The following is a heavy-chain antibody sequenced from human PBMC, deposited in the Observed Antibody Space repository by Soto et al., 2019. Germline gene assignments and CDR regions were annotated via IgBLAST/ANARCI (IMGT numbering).Heavy chain of an antibody. D-gene: IGHD5-18*01. CDR1: GFTFSSYA. J-gene: IGHJ4*02. CDR3: ARRCPHIQLWLRASGNCYDY. CDR2: ISYDGSNK. Sequence: QVQLVESGGGVVQPGRSLRLSCAASGFTFSSYAMHWVRQAPGKGLEWVAVISYDGSNKYYADSVKGRFTISRDNSKNTLYLQMNSLRAEDTAMYYCARRCPHIQLWLRASGNCYDYWGQGTLVTVSS. V-gene: IGHV3-30-3*01.